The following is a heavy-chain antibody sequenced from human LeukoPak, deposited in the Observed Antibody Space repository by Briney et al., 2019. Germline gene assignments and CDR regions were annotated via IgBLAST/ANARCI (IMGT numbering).Heavy chain of an antibody. CDR1: GGTFSSYA. Sequence: SVKVSCKASGGTFSSYAISWVRQAPGQGLEWMGGIIPIFGTANYAQKFQGRVTITADESTSTAYMELSSLRSEDTAVYYCASPNFLSNWKQAFDIWGQGTMVTVSS. CDR2: IIPIFGTA. V-gene: IGHV1-69*01. J-gene: IGHJ3*02. D-gene: IGHD1-1*01. CDR3: ASPNFLSNWKQAFDI.